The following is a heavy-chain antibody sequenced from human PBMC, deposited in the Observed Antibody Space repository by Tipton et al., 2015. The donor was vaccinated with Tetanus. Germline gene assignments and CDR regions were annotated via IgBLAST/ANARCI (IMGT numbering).Heavy chain of an antibody. J-gene: IGHJ4*02. D-gene: IGHD3-3*01. CDR1: GGSISSYY. CDR3: ARHTNFWSGYYIVY. CDR2: IYYSGST. Sequence: PGLVKPSETLSLTCTVSGGSISSYYWSWIRQPPGKGLEWIGYIYYSGSTNYNPSLKSRVTISVDTSKNQFSLKLSSVTAADTAVYYCARHTNFWSGYYIVYWGQGTLVTVSS. V-gene: IGHV4-59*08.